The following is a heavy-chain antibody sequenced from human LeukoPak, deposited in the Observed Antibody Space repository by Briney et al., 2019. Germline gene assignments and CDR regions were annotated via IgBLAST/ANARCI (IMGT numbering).Heavy chain of an antibody. Sequence: PSETLSLTCAVYGGSFSGYYWSWIRQPPGKGLEWIGEINHSGSTNYNPSLKSRVTISVDTSKNQFSLKLSSVTAADTAVYYCARGPRAENYYDSSGYYPYWGQGTLVTVSS. V-gene: IGHV4-34*01. CDR1: GGSFSGYY. CDR2: INHSGST. D-gene: IGHD3-22*01. J-gene: IGHJ4*02. CDR3: ARGPRAENYYDSSGYYPY.